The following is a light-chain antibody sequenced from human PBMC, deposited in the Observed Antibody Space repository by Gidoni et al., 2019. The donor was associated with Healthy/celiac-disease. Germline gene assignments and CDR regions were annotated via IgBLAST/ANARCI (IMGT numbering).Light chain of an antibody. CDR2: DAS. CDR3: QQYNSYSPYT. V-gene: IGKV1-5*01. CDR1: QSISSW. J-gene: IGKJ2*01. Sequence: DIQMTQSPSTLSASVGVRVTITCRASQSISSWLAWYQQKPGKAPKLLIYDASSLESGVPSRFSGSGSGTEFTLTISSLQPDDFATYYCQQYNSYSPYTFXXXTKLEIK.